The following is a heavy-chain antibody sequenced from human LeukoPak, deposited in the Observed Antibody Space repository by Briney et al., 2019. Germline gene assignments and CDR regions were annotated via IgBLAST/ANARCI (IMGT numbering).Heavy chain of an antibody. V-gene: IGHV1-46*01. D-gene: IGHD6-19*01. J-gene: IGHJ4*02. CDR1: GYTFTSYY. CDR2: INPSGGST. CDR3: AEDLSGWYASDY. Sequence: WASVKVSCKASGYTFTSYYMHWVRQAPGQGLEWMGIINPSGGSTSYAQKFQGRVTMTRDTSTSTVYMELSSLRSEDTAVYYCAEDLSGWYASDYWGQGTLVTVSS.